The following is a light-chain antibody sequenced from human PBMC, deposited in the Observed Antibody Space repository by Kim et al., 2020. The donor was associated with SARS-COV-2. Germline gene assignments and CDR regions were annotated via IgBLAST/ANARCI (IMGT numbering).Light chain of an antibody. CDR3: QVWDPSSDHWL. Sequence: APGKTALITWGGHNIGRRSVHLYQQMPGQAPVLVISYESDRPSGIPERFSGSTSGSTATLTIRRVEVGDEADYYCQVWDPSSDHWLFGGGTQLTVL. V-gene: IGLV3-21*04. J-gene: IGLJ3*02. CDR1: NIGRRS. CDR2: YES.